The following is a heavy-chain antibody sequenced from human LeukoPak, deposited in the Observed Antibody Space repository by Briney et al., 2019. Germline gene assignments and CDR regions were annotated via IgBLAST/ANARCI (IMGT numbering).Heavy chain of an antibody. D-gene: IGHD3-10*01. V-gene: IGHV4-34*01. CDR2: INHSGST. CDR1: GGPFGVYY. CDR3: AGPGAGDLDY. Sequence: SETLSLTCAVYGGPFGVYYWSWVRQPPGKGLEWIGEINHSGSTNYSPSLKSRATISVDTSKNHFSLKLSSVTAADTAVYYCAGPGAGDLDYWGQGTLVTVSS. J-gene: IGHJ4*02.